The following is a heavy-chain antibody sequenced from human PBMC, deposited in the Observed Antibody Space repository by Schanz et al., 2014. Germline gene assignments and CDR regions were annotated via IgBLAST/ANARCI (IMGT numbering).Heavy chain of an antibody. CDR1: GFTFSSYA. CDR2: IKHDGSVK. D-gene: IGHD2-2*01. V-gene: IGHV3-7*01. CDR3: ARESSNDIVLVPGAVFDH. Sequence: EVQLLESGGGLVQPGGSLRLSCAASGFTFSSYAMSWVRQAPGKGPEWVANIKHDGSVKDYVDSVEGRFTISRDNSKNTVYLQMNSLRPGDTAVYYCARESSNDIVLVPGAVFDHGGQGIRVTVSS. J-gene: IGHJ4*02.